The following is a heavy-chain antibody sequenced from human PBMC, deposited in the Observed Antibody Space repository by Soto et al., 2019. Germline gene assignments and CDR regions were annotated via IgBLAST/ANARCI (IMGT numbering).Heavy chain of an antibody. V-gene: IGHV1-24*01. CDR1: GYTLTELS. J-gene: IGHJ3*02. Sequence: GASVKVSCKVSGYTLTELSMHWVRQAPGKGLEWMGGFDPEGGETIYAQKFQGRVTMTEDTSTDTAYMELSSLRSEDTAVYYCATDYGSGKDAFDIWGQGTMVTVSS. D-gene: IGHD3-10*01. CDR2: FDPEGGET. CDR3: ATDYGSGKDAFDI.